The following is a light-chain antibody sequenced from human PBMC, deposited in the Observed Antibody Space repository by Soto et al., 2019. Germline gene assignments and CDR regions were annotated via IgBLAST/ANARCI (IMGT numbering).Light chain of an antibody. V-gene: IGLV2-14*01. J-gene: IGLJ1*01. CDR1: SSDVVGSNY. CDR3: SSYTSSNTLEV. Sequence: QSALIQPASVSGSPGQSITISCTGTSSDVVGSNYVSWYQHHPHRAPKLLIYEVSYRPSGVSHRFSGSKSGNTASLTISGLQAEDEADYYCSSYTSSNTLEVFGIGTKVTVL. CDR2: EVS.